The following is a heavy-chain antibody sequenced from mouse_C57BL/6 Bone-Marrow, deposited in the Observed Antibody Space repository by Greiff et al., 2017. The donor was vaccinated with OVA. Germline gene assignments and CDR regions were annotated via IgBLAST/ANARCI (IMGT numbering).Heavy chain of an antibody. CDR3: ARWCYSGSYENFDY. CDR2: IDPANGNT. D-gene: IGHD1-3*01. J-gene: IGHJ2*01. CDR1: GFNIKNTY. Sequence: VQLQQSVAELVRPGASVKLSCTASGFNIKNTYMHWVKQRPEKGLEWIGRIDPANGNTKYAPKFQGKATITADTSTNTAYLQLNSLTSKDTAIYSCARWCYSGSYENFDYWGQGTTLTVSS. V-gene: IGHV14-3*01.